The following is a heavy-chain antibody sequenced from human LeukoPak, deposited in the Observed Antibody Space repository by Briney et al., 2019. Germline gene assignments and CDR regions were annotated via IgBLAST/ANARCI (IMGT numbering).Heavy chain of an antibody. V-gene: IGHV3-30*18. CDR2: ISYDGSNK. D-gene: IGHD3-22*01. J-gene: IGHJ1*01. Sequence: GGSLRLSCAASGFTFSSYGMHWVRQAPGKGLEWVAVISYDGSNKYYADSVKGRFTISRDNSKNTLYLQMNSLRAEDTAVYYCAKDYYDSSGYYAAEYFQHWGQGTLVTVSS. CDR3: AKDYYDSSGYYAAEYFQH. CDR1: GFTFSSYG.